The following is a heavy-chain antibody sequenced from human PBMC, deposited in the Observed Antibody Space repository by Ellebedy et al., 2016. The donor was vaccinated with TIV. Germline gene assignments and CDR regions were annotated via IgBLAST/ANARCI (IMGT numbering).Heavy chain of an antibody. CDR1: GGSISSYY. CDR3: ARGRSSGWYEKYFDY. Sequence: MPSETLSLTCTVSGGSISSYYWSWIRQPPGKGLEWIGYIYYSGSTNYNPSLKSRVTISVDTSKHQFSLKLSSVTAADTAVYYCARGRSSGWYEKYFDYWGQGTLVTVSS. D-gene: IGHD6-19*01. J-gene: IGHJ4*02. V-gene: IGHV4-59*01. CDR2: IYYSGST.